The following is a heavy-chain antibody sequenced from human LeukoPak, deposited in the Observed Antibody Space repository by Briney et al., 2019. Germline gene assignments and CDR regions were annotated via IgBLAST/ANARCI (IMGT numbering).Heavy chain of an antibody. V-gene: IGHV3-49*04. D-gene: IGHD3-22*01. Sequence: GGSLRLSCTASGFTFSDYTMSWVRQAPGEGLEWVGFIRGKAYGGATNYAASVKGRFTISRDDSKSIAYLQMNSLRAEDTAVYYCARGDTYYYDSRIDYWGQGTLVTVSS. J-gene: IGHJ4*02. CDR2: IRGKAYGGAT. CDR3: ARGDTYYYDSRIDY. CDR1: GFTFSDYT.